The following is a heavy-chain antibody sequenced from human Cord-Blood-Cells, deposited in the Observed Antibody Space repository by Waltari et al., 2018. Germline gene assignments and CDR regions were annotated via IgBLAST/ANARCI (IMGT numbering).Heavy chain of an antibody. D-gene: IGHD6-6*01. CDR2: IYYSGST. J-gene: IGHJ5*02. CDR1: GDSISSSSYY. Sequence: QLQLQESGPGLVKPSETLSLTCTVSGDSISSSSYYWGWIRQPPGKGLEWIGSIYYSGSTYYNPSLKSRVTISVDTSKNQFSLKLSSVTAADTAVYYCARRAGIAARNWFDPWGQGTLVTVSS. V-gene: IGHV4-39*01. CDR3: ARRAGIAARNWFDP.